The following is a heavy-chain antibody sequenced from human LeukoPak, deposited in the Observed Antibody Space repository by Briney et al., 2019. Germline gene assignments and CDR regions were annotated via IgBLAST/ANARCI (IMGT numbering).Heavy chain of an antibody. D-gene: IGHD3-22*01. CDR2: INTVATYI. V-gene: IGHV3-21*01. Sequence: GGSLRLSCPASGFTFTSFSFNWVRQAPGKGLEWVSSINTVATYIYYADSVRGRFTISRDNAKNSVYLQMDSLGAEDTGVYYCARLRRNGDSGGFYYYYDYWGQGTLVTVSS. CDR3: ARLRRNGDSGGFYYYYDY. CDR1: GFTFTSFS. J-gene: IGHJ4*02.